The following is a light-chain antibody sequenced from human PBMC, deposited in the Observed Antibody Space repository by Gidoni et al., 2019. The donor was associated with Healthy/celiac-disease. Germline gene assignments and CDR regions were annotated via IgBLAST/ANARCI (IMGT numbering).Light chain of an antibody. CDR3: QQYYSPPVT. CDR2: WAS. Sequence: DIVMTQSPDSLAVSLGERATINCKSSQSVLYSSNNKNYLAWYQQKPGQHPKLLMYWASTRESGVPDRFSGSGSGTDFTLTISSLQAEDVAVYYCQQYYSPPVTFGQGTKLEIK. CDR1: QSVLYSSNNKNY. J-gene: IGKJ2*01. V-gene: IGKV4-1*01.